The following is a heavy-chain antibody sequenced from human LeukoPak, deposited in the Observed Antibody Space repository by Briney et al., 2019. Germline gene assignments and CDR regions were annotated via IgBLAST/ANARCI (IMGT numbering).Heavy chain of an antibody. CDR1: GGSIRSFY. CDR2: ISYSGYT. V-gene: IGHV4-59*01. Sequence: SETLSLTCTVSGGSIRSFYWSWIRQAPGKGLEWIGFISYSGYTSYSPSLKSRVCISVDTSKSQFSLRLSSMTAADTAIYYCARGRNDNGGMFFDSWAQGTLVTVSS. J-gene: IGHJ4*02. CDR3: ARGRNDNGGMFFDS. D-gene: IGHD4-23*01.